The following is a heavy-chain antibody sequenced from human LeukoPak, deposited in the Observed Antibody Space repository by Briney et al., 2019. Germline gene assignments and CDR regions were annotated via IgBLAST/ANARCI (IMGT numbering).Heavy chain of an antibody. CDR1: GFTFSRYW. V-gene: IGHV3-7*01. CDR3: VRVSCTNGVCYGFDY. Sequence: GGSLGLSCAASGFTFSRYWISWVRQAPGKGLEWVANVKQDGSEKYYVDSVKGRFTISRDNAKNSLYLQMNSLRGEDTAVYYCVRVSCTNGVCYGFDYWGQGTLVTVSS. D-gene: IGHD2-8*01. J-gene: IGHJ4*02. CDR2: VKQDGSEK.